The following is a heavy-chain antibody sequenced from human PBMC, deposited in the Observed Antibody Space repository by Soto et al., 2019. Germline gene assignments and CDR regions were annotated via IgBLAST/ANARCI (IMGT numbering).Heavy chain of an antibody. J-gene: IGHJ6*03. Sequence: PGESLKISCEGSGYSFTTYWIGWVRQMPGKGLEWMGIIYPGDSDTRYNPSFQGQVTISADKSISTAYLQWSSLKASDTAMYYCARRGYCGGGRCHSYMDVWGKGTTVTVSS. CDR1: GYSFTTYW. CDR2: IYPGDSDT. D-gene: IGHD2-15*01. CDR3: ARRGYCGGGRCHSYMDV. V-gene: IGHV5-51*01.